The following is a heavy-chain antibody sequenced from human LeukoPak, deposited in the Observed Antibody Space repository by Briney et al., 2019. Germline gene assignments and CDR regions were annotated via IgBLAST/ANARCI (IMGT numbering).Heavy chain of an antibody. CDR2: ISWNSGSI. D-gene: IGHD4-17*01. J-gene: IGHJ4*02. Sequence: PGRSLRLPCAASGFTFDDYAMHWVRQAPGKGLEWVSGISWNSGSIGYADSVKGRFTISRDNAKNSLYLQMNSLRAEDTALYYCAKDSDYGDYWDWGQGTLVTVSS. CDR3: AKDSDYGDYWD. V-gene: IGHV3-9*01. CDR1: GFTFDDYA.